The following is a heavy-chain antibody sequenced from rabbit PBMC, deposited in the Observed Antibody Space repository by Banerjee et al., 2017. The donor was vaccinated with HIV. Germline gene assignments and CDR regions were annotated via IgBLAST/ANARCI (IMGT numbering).Heavy chain of an antibody. CDR2: ICSGSSGRI. CDR1: GFSFSSSYW. J-gene: IGHJ4*01. D-gene: IGHD6-1*01. CDR3: ARGYAGYAGYGYAYFDL. Sequence: QSLEESGGDLVKPGASLTLTCTASGFSFSSSYWICWVRQAPGKGLEWIACICSGSSGRIYYASWVNGRFTISRSTSLNTVDLKMTSLTAADTATYFCARGYAGYAGYGYAYFDLWGPGTLVTVS. V-gene: IGHV1S40*01.